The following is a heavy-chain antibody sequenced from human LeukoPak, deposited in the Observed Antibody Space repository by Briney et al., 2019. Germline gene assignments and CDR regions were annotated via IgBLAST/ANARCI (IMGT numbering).Heavy chain of an antibody. Sequence: ASVKISCKASGYTFTSYYMHWVRQAPGQGLEWMGIINPSGGSTSYAQKFQGRVTMTRDTSTSTVYMELSSLRSEDTAVYYCARDRGFGESDVWGKGTTVTISS. CDR3: ARDRGFGESDV. J-gene: IGHJ6*04. CDR2: INPSGGST. CDR1: GYTFTSYY. V-gene: IGHV1-46*01. D-gene: IGHD3-10*01.